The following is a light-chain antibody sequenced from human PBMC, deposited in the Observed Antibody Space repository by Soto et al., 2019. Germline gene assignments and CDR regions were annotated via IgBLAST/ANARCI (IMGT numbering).Light chain of an antibody. CDR2: DAS. J-gene: IGKJ5*01. CDR1: QSVTIY. CDR3: QQRSNWPPS. Sequence: EIVLTQSPATLSLSPGERATLSCRASQSVTIYLAWYQQKPGQAPRLLIYDASNRATGIPARFSGSGSGTDFTLTISSLEPEDFAVYYCQQRSNWPPSFGQGPRLEIK. V-gene: IGKV3-11*01.